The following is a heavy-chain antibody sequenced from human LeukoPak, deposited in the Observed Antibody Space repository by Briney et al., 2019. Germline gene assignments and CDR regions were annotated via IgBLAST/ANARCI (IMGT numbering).Heavy chain of an antibody. CDR3: AREYCGGGSCGWFDP. CDR1: GDSISRYY. CDR2: TYYSGST. Sequence: TPSETLSLTCTVSGDSISRYYGSWVRQPPGKGLEWVGHTYYSGSTTYNPSLKRRVNISVDRSRNQFSLKLSSVTAADPALYYCAREYCGGGSCGWFDPWGQGTLVTVSS. V-gene: IGHV4-59*01. J-gene: IGHJ5*02. D-gene: IGHD2-15*01.